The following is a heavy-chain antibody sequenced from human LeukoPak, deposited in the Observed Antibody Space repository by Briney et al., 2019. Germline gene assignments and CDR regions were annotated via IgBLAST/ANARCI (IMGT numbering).Heavy chain of an antibody. Sequence: GRSLRLSCAASGFTFDDYAMHWVRQAPGRGLEWVSGISWNSGSIGYVDSVKGRFTISRDNAKNSLYLQMNSLRAEDTALYYCAKDSSDYYDSSGSLDYWGQGTLVTVSS. J-gene: IGHJ4*02. CDR2: ISWNSGSI. CDR1: GFTFDDYA. V-gene: IGHV3-9*01. CDR3: AKDSSDYYDSSGSLDY. D-gene: IGHD3-22*01.